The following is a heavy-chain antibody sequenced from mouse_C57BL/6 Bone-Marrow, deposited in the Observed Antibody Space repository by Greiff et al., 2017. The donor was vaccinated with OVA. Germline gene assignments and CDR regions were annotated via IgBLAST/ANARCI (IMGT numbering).Heavy chain of an antibody. D-gene: IGHD2-3*01. V-gene: IGHV15-2*01. CDR3: ARTHDDGYYGRYVDG. Sequence: QVQLKQSGSELRSPGSSVKLSCKDFDSEVFPIAFMCWVRQQPGHGFEWIGGILPSIGSTIYGEKFEDKATLDADTLSNTAYVELNSLTSEDSAIDYCARTHDDGYYGRYVDGWGTGTTVTVSS. CDR1: DSEVFPIAF. J-gene: IGHJ1*03. CDR2: ILPSIGST.